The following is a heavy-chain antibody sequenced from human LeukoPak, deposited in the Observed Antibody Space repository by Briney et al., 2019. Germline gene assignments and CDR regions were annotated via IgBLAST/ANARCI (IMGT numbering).Heavy chain of an antibody. CDR3: ATAARSGWPGAY. V-gene: IGHV3-7*01. Sequence: GGSLRLSCAVSGFTFSSYWMSWVRQAPGKGLEWVANIKQDGSEKYYVDSVKGRFTISRDNAKNSLYLQMNSLRAEDTAVYYCATAARSGWPGAYWGQGTLVTVSS. J-gene: IGHJ4*02. D-gene: IGHD6-19*01. CDR1: GFTFSSYW. CDR2: IKQDGSEK.